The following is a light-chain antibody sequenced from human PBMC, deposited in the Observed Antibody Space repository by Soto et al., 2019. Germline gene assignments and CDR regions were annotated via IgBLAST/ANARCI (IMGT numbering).Light chain of an antibody. J-gene: IGLJ2*01. CDR1: SNDVGGYNY. CDR3: TSYTSTGAPVV. CDR2: GVT. V-gene: IGLV2-14*03. Sequence: QSALTQPASVSGSPGQSITISCTGTSNDVGGYNYVSWYQHHPGKAPELIIYGVTNRPSGASLRFSGSKSGNTASLTISGLQAEDEADYYCTSYTSTGAPVVFGGGTQLTVL.